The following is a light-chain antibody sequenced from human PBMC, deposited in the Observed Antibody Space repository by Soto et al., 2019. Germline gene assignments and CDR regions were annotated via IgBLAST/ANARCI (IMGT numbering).Light chain of an antibody. V-gene: IGKV3-15*01. CDR1: QSISHD. Sequence: EIVMTQSPATLSVSPGERASLSCRASQSISHDLAWYQQIPGRAPRLLIYHVSARASGIPDRFGGSGSETEFTLTISNLQSEDFAVYFCQQYHNWPPITFGQGTRLEIK. CDR3: QQYHNWPPIT. J-gene: IGKJ5*01. CDR2: HVS.